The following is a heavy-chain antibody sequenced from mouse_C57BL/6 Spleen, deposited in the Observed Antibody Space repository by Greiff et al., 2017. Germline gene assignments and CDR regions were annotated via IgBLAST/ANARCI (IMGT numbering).Heavy chain of an antibody. J-gene: IGHJ2*01. CDR1: GYTFTSYW. CDR3: ARGDYYDYDLYYFDY. V-gene: IGHV1-64*01. CDR2: IHPNSGST. D-gene: IGHD2-4*01. Sequence: QVQLQQPGAELVKPGASVKLSYKASGYTFTSYWMHWVKQRPGQGLEWIGMIHPNSGSTNYNEKFKSKATLTVDKSSSTAYMQLSSLTSEDSAVYYCARGDYYDYDLYYFDYWGQGTTLTVSS.